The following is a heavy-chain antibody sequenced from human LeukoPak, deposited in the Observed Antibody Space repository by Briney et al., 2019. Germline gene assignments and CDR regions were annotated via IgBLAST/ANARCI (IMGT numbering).Heavy chain of an antibody. CDR3: ARDRHIAAAGYYFDY. D-gene: IGHD6-25*01. CDR2: IADDGKDK. J-gene: IGHJ4*02. V-gene: IGHV3-30*04. CDR1: GFTFSTYP. Sequence: GGSLRLSCAASGFTFSTYPIHWVRQAPGKGLEWVAVIADDGKDKHYVESVKGRFTISRDNSKNTLYLQMNSLRVEDTAVYYCARDRHIAAAGYYFDYWGQGTLVTVSS.